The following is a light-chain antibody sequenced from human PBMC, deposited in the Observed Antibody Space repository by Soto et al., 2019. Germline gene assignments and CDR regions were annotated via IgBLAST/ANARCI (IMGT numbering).Light chain of an antibody. CDR1: QSVRSGY. J-gene: IGKJ4*01. Sequence: EIVFAQVPGSPCLSPGERATLSWRASQSVRSGYFAWYQQKPGQAPRLLIFAVSSRATGIPDRFSGTGSGTDFTLTISRLEPEDFALYYCQQYGNSPLTFGGGTKVDI. CDR2: AVS. CDR3: QQYGNSPLT. V-gene: IGKV3-20*01.